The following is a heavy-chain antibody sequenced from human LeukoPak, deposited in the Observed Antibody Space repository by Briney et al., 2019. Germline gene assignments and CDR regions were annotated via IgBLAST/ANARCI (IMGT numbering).Heavy chain of an antibody. Sequence: GGSLRLPCAASGFTFSDYYMSWIRQAPGKGLEWVSYISSSGSTIYYADSVKGRFTISRDNAKNLLYLQMNSLRAEDTAVYYCARDRSPPDDSSGYWGQGTLVTVSS. CDR3: ARDRSPPDDSSGY. CDR1: GFTFSDYY. V-gene: IGHV3-11*01. J-gene: IGHJ4*02. CDR2: ISSSGSTI. D-gene: IGHD3-22*01.